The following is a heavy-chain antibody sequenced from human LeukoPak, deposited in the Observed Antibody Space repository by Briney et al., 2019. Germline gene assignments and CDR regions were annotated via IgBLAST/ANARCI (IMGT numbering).Heavy chain of an antibody. Sequence: PSETLSLTCTVSGGSFSSYYWSWIRQPPGKGLEWIGYIYYSGSTNYNPSLKSRVTISVDTSKNQFSLKLSSVTAADTAVYYCARGIGWFGELKNWFDPWGQGTLVTVSS. CDR2: IYYSGST. J-gene: IGHJ5*02. D-gene: IGHD3-10*01. CDR1: GGSFSSYY. V-gene: IGHV4-59*01. CDR3: ARGIGWFGELKNWFDP.